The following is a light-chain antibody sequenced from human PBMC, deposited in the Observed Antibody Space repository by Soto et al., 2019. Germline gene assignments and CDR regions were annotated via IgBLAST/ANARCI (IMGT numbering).Light chain of an antibody. CDR2: AAS. V-gene: IGKV1-9*01. Sequence: IQMDQSPASLTASMGDSVNITCRASQDIAIYLAWYQQKPGEAPKLLIYAASTLYGGVPSRFSGSGSGTDFALTITSLQAEDFATYYCQQLRMYPSTFGGGTKVDI. J-gene: IGKJ4*01. CDR1: QDIAIY. CDR3: QQLRMYPST.